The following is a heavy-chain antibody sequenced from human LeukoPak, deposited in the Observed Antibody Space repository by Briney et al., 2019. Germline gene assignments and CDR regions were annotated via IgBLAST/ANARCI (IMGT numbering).Heavy chain of an antibody. Sequence: GSSVKVSCKACGGTFSSYAISWVRQAPGQGLEWMGGIIPIFGTVNYAQKFQGRVTITADESTSTAYMELSSLRSEDTAVYYCARDPNYDILTGYYSDYWGQGTLVTVSS. D-gene: IGHD3-9*01. CDR3: ARDPNYDILTGYYSDY. V-gene: IGHV1-69*01. CDR1: GGTFSSYA. CDR2: IIPIFGTV. J-gene: IGHJ4*02.